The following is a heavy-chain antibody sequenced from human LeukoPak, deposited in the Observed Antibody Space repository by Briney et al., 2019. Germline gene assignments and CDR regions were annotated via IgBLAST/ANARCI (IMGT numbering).Heavy chain of an antibody. Sequence: ASVKVSCKASGYTFTGYYMHWVRQAPGQGLEWMGWINPNSGDTKYAQKFQGRVTMTRDTSISTAYMELSRLRSDDTAVYYCARDPGSSWYFDNWGQGALVTVSS. CDR3: ARDPGSSWYFDN. D-gene: IGHD6-13*01. CDR1: GYTFTGYY. J-gene: IGHJ4*02. CDR2: INPNSGDT. V-gene: IGHV1-2*02.